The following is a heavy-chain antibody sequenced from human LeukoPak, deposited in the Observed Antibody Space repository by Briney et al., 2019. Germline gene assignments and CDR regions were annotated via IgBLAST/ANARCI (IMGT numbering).Heavy chain of an antibody. CDR1: GYTLTELS. V-gene: IGHV1-24*01. CDR3: ATVTSVYCSSTSCYDY. Sequence: ASVKVSCKVSGYTLTELSMHWVRQAPGKGLEWMGGFDPEDGETIYAQKFQDRVTMTEDTSTDTAYMELSSLRSEDTAVYYCATVTSVYCSSTSCYDYWGQGTLVTVSS. J-gene: IGHJ4*02. D-gene: IGHD2-2*01. CDR2: FDPEDGET.